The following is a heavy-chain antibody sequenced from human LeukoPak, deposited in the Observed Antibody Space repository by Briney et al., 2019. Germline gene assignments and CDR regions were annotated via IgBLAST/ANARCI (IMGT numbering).Heavy chain of an antibody. V-gene: IGHV3-15*01. J-gene: IGHJ1*01. CDR2: IKSKTDGGTT. Sequence: GGSLRLSCAASGFTFSSYWMSWVRQAPGKGLEWVGRIKSKTDGGTTDYAAPVKGRFTISRDDSKNTLYLQMNSLKTEDTAVYYCTTVGGDYYESSLYFQHWGQGTLVTVSS. CDR1: GFTFSSYW. D-gene: IGHD3-22*01. CDR3: TTVGGDYYESSLYFQH.